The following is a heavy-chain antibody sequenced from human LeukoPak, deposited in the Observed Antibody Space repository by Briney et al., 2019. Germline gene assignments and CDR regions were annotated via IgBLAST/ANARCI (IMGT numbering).Heavy chain of an antibody. D-gene: IGHD6-13*01. CDR3: ARPSKSGYSSSWYFVY. CDR2: INHSGST. J-gene: IGHJ4*02. V-gene: IGHV4-34*01. CDR1: AGSFSGYY. Sequence: SETLSLTCAAYAGSFSGYYWSWMPQPPGKGREWSGEINHSGSTNYNPSLKSRVTISVDTSKTQFSLKLSSVTAADTAVYYCARPSKSGYSSSWYFVYWGQGTLVTVSS.